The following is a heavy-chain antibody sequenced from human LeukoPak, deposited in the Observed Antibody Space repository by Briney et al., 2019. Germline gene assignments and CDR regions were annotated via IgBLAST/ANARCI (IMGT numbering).Heavy chain of an antibody. CDR3: AKDLEDYDSSGFDY. Sequence: GGSLRLSCAAFGFTFSSYRMHWVRQAPGKGLVWVSRINSDGSSRHYADSVKGRFTISRDNSKNTLYLQMNSLRAEDTAVYYCAKDLEDYDSSGFDYWGQGTLVTVSS. J-gene: IGHJ4*02. CDR2: INSDGSSR. CDR1: GFTFSSYR. D-gene: IGHD3-22*01. V-gene: IGHV3-74*01.